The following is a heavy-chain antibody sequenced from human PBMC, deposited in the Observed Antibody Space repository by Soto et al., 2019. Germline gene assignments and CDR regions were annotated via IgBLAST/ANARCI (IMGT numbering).Heavy chain of an antibody. CDR3: AKDRAAVTGAYYYYGMDV. Sequence: EVQLVESGGVVVQPGGSLRLSCAASGFTFDDYTMHWVRQAPGKGLEWVSLISWDGGSTYYADSVKGRFIISSDNSKNSLDLQMNSLRTEDTALYYCAKDRAAVTGAYYYYGMDVWGQGTTVTVSS. D-gene: IGHD6-19*01. V-gene: IGHV3-43*01. CDR2: ISWDGGST. CDR1: GFTFDDYT. J-gene: IGHJ6*02.